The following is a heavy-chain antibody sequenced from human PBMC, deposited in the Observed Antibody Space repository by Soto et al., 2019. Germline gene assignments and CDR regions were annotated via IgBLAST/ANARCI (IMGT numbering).Heavy chain of an antibody. CDR1: GYTFTSYA. J-gene: IGHJ6*02. CDR3: ATVDGSDYSYYYGMDA. V-gene: IGHV1-3*01. D-gene: IGHD5-12*01. Sequence: AASVKVSCKASGYTFTSYAMHWLRQSPGQRLEWMGWMNAGNGNTKYSQKFQGRATITRDTSARKAYMELSSLRSEDKAVYYCATVDGSDYSYYYGMDAWGQGTTVTVSS. CDR2: MNAGNGNT.